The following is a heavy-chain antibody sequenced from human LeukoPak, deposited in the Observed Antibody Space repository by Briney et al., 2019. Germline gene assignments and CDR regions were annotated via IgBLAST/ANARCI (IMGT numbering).Heavy chain of an antibody. D-gene: IGHD2-2*01. J-gene: IGHJ4*02. CDR2: IYPGDSDT. CDR3: ARHGLYCSSTSCYLFDY. V-gene: IGHV5-51*01. CDR1: GYSFTNYW. Sequence: GESLQISCKGSGYSFTNYWIGWVRQVPGKGLEWVGIIYPGDSDTRYSPSFQGQVTISADKSISTAYLQWSSLKASDTAMYYCARHGLYCSSTSCYLFDYWGQGTLVTVSS.